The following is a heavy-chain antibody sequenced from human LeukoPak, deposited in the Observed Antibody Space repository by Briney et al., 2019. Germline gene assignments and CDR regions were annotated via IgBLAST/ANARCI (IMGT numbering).Heavy chain of an antibody. CDR3: ARVGGGPVYYFHY. D-gene: IGHD3-16*01. V-gene: IGHV1-2*02. CDR1: GYTFTGYY. J-gene: IGHJ4*02. CDR2: INPNIEVT. Sequence: ASVKVSCKASGYTFTGYYMHWVRQARGQGREWMGWINPNIEVTNYAQKFQGRVTMTGDTSISTAYKALSRLASDDTAVYYGARVGGGPVYYFHYGGQGTLVTVSS.